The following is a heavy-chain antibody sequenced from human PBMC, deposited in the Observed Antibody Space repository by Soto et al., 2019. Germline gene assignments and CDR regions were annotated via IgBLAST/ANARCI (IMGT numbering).Heavy chain of an antibody. CDR1: EGTFSSYG. CDR2: IIPIYETV. V-gene: IGHV1-69*01. D-gene: IGHD2-21*02. CDR3: ARDLVVTAKCLDP. J-gene: IGHJ5*02. Sequence: QVSLVQSGAEVKKAGSSVKVSCKASEGTFSSYGISWVRQAPGQGLEWMGGIIPIYETVTYAQRFQGRLTISADESTSSAYMELSSLTPGEAAVHYCARDLVVTAKCLDPLGLGSPVTVSS.